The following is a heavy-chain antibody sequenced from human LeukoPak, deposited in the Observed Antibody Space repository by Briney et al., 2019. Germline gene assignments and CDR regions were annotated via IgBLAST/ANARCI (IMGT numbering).Heavy chain of an antibody. CDR3: ARDYAGSPDH. Sequence: GESLRLSCAASGFIFSDYWMNWVRQAPGKGLVWVSLVNPDGSTTTYADSVKGRFTISRDNAKDTVYLQMNSLRADDTAVYYCARDYAGSPDHWGRGTLITV. CDR1: GFIFSDYW. J-gene: IGHJ4*02. CDR2: VNPDGSTT. V-gene: IGHV3-74*01. D-gene: IGHD3-10*01.